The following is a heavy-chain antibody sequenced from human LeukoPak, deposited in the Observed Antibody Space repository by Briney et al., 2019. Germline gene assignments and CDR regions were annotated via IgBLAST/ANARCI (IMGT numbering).Heavy chain of an antibody. D-gene: IGHD3-22*01. V-gene: IGHV3-23*01. CDR2: ISPSGDIT. CDR3: ARGKYDSSGYPLLGFDY. CDR1: GFTFSTYG. Sequence: GGSLRLSCAASGFTFSTYGMNWVRQAPGKGLEWVSGISPSGDITYYADSVMGRFSISRDNPKSTVSLQMSSLRAEDTAVYYCARGKYDSSGYPLLGFDYWGQGTLVTVSS. J-gene: IGHJ4*02.